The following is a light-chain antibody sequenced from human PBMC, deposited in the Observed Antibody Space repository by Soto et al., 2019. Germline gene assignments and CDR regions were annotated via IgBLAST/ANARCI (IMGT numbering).Light chain of an antibody. CDR1: NIGSKN. Sequence: SYELTQPLSVSVALGQTARITCGGNNIGSKNVHWYQQKAGQAPVLVIYRDSNRPSGIPERFSGSNSGNTATLTISRAQAGDEADYYCQVWDSSRNWVFGGGTKVTVL. CDR3: QVWDSSRNWV. J-gene: IGLJ3*02. CDR2: RDS. V-gene: IGLV3-9*01.